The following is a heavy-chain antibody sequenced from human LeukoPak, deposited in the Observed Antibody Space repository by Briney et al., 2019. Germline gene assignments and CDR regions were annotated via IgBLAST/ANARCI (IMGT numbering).Heavy chain of an antibody. J-gene: IGHJ4*02. Sequence: GGSLRLPCGASGFTFSSYWMHWVRQAPGKGLVWVSRINNDGSSTSYADSVQGRFTISRDNAKNSLYLQMNSLRAEDTAVYYCARDHCGGDCYPKYYFDYWGQGTLVTVSS. D-gene: IGHD2-21*02. CDR3: ARDHCGGDCYPKYYFDY. V-gene: IGHV3-74*01. CDR2: INNDGSST. CDR1: GFTFSSYW.